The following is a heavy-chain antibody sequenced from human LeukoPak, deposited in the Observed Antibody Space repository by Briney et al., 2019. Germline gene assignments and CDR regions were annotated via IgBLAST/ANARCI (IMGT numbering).Heavy chain of an antibody. CDR3: AKDLGYGGYFDY. D-gene: IGHD4-23*01. Sequence: GSLRLSCAASGFLFSNFGMHWVRQAPGKGLEWVTFIRYDGSIEYYVDSVKGRFTISRDNSKNTLYLQMNSLRPEDTAVYYCAKDLGYGGYFDYWGQGTLVTVSS. V-gene: IGHV3-30*02. J-gene: IGHJ4*02. CDR1: GFLFSNFG. CDR2: IRYDGSIE.